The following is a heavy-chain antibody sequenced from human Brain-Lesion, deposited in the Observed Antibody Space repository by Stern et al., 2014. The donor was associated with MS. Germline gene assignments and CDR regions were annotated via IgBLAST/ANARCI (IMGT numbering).Heavy chain of an antibody. V-gene: IGHV1-8*01. CDR2: MNPDSGNI. CDR1: GYTFTSYD. D-gene: IGHD3-10*01. Sequence: VQLVESGAEVKKPGASVKVSCKASGYTFTSYDVTWVRQAPGQGLEWLGWMNPDSGNIGYAQKFQGRVIMTRSTSISTAYMELTSLRSEDTAVYYCARRRQYYYGSGDYWGQGTLVTASS. J-gene: IGHJ4*02. CDR3: ARRRQYYYGSGDY.